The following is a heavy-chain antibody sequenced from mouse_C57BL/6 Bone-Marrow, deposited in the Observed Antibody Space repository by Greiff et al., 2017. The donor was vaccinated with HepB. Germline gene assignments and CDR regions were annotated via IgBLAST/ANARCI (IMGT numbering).Heavy chain of an antibody. V-gene: IGHV1-39*01. D-gene: IGHD1-1*01. CDR3: ARYYYYGFYAMDY. J-gene: IGHJ4*01. CDR2: INPNYGTT. Sequence: VQLKQSGPELVKPGASVKISCKASGYSFTDYNMNWVKQSNGKSLEWIGVINPNYGTTSYNQKFKGKATLTVDQSSSTAYMQLNSLKSEDSAVYYCARYYYYGFYAMDYWGQGTSVTVSS. CDR1: GYSFTDYN.